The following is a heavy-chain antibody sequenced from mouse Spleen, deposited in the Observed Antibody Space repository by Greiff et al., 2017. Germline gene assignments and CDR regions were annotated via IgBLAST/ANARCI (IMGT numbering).Heavy chain of an antibody. CDR2: ISSGSSTI. Sequence: EVQLVESGGGLVQPGGSRKLSCAASGFTFSSFGMHWVRQAPEKGLEWVAYISSGSSTIYYADTVKGRFTISRDNPKNTLFLQMTSLRSEDTAMYYCAFDRYDWGAFDYWGQGTTLTVSS. CDR1: GFTFSSFG. J-gene: IGHJ2*01. CDR3: AFDRYDWGAFDY. V-gene: IGHV5-17*02. D-gene: IGHD2-14*01.